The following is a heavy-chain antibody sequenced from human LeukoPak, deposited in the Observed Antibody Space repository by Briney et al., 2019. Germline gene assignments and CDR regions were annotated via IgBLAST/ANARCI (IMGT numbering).Heavy chain of an antibody. CDR2: INAYTGNT. CDR3: ARALGTLSSALDD. J-gene: IGHJ4*02. CDR1: GYTFIRYG. V-gene: IGHV1-18*01. Sequence: ASVKVSCKASGYTFIRYGFTWVRQAPGQGLEWMGWINAYTGNTNYAQKLQGRVTMTTDTSTSTAYMELRSLRSDDTAVYYCARALGTLSSALDDWGQGTLVTVSS. D-gene: IGHD3-22*01.